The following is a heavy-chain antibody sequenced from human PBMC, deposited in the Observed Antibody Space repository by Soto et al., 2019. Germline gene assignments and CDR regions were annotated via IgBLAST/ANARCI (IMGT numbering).Heavy chain of an antibody. CDR2: MYYSGST. V-gene: IGHV4-39*01. J-gene: IGHJ5*02. Sequence: PSETLSLTCTVSGASISNTDYSWGWIRQPPGKGLEWIGTMYYSGSTYYNPSLKSRVTISVDTSRKEVSLKLTSVTAADTAVYYCARHSTPWENNWLHPWGQGTLVTVSS. D-gene: IGHD1-26*01. CDR3: ARHSTPWENNWLHP. CDR1: GASISNTDYS.